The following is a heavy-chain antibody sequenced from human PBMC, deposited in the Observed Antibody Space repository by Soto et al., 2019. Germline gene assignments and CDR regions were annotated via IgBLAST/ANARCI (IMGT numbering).Heavy chain of an antibody. CDR1: GYIFSTNW. D-gene: IGHD3-10*01. CDR2: IFPDDSDI. V-gene: IGHV5-51*01. CDR3: AKHNYFGSGSSFYYDRSDL. J-gene: IGHJ6*02. Sequence: GESLKISCKASGYIFSTNWIAWVRHVPGKGLDWMGSIFPDDSDIRYNPSFQGQLTISVDKSIDTAYLQWSSLKASDTGTFYCAKHNYFGSGSSFYYDRSDLWGQGTTVTVSS.